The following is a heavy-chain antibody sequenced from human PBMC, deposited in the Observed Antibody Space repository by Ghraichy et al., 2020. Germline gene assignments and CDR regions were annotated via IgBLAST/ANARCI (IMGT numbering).Heavy chain of an antibody. CDR1: GVSITSYY. D-gene: IGHD1-14*01. CDR2: THHSGNI. CDR3: ARWAETTSQPIHAFDL. V-gene: IGHV4-59*01. J-gene: IGHJ3*01. Sequence: SETLSLTCTVSGVSITSYYWNWIRQPPGEGLEWIGFTHHSGNIMSNPSLQSRVSMSVDTSKSQFSLRLTSVTAADTALYYCARWAETTSQPIHAFDLWGQGTLVTVSS.